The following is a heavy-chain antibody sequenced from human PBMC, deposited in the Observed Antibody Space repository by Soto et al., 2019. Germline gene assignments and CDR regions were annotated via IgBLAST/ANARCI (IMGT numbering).Heavy chain of an antibody. Sequence: PSETLSLTCTVSDGSVSSGSYYWSWIRQPPGKGLEYIGYLYYSGSTNYDPSLKSRVTISVDTPKNQFSLELTSVTAADTAVYYCARGQAFWTGYYRMPYYFDYWGQGTLVPVSS. CDR2: LYYSGST. CDR1: DGSVSSGSYY. V-gene: IGHV4-61*01. D-gene: IGHD3-3*01. CDR3: ARGQAFWTGYYRMPYYFDY. J-gene: IGHJ4*02.